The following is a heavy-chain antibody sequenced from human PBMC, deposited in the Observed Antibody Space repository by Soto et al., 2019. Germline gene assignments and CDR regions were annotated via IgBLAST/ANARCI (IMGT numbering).Heavy chain of an antibody. Sequence: QVQLQESGPGLVKPSETLSLTCTVSGGSISSYYWTWIRQAPGKGLEWIGYIYYSGSTNYNPSLKSRVTVSVDTSKNQFSLKLSSVTAADSALYYCARQWGYNFDYWGQGTLVTVSS. D-gene: IGHD5-12*01. CDR1: GGSISSYY. V-gene: IGHV4-59*08. CDR3: ARQWGYNFDY. J-gene: IGHJ4*02. CDR2: IYYSGST.